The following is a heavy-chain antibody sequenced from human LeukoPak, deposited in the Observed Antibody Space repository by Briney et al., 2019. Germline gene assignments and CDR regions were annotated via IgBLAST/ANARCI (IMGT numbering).Heavy chain of an antibody. CDR1: GGSISSGDFY. D-gene: IGHD4-11*01. CDR2: MYYSGSP. Sequence: SQTLSLTCTVSGGSISSGDFYWSWIRQPPGKGLEWIGYMYYSGSPNYNPSLKSRVTVSVDTSKNQFSLKLSSVTAADTAVYYCVRLMTTVILGAFDIWGHGAMVTVSS. J-gene: IGHJ3*02. CDR3: VRLMTTVILGAFDI. V-gene: IGHV4-61*08.